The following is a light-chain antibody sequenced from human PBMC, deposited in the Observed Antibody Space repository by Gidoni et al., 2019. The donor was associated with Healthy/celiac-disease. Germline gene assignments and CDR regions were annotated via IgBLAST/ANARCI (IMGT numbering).Light chain of an antibody. J-gene: IGKJ2*04. CDR3: EQYNSYPCS. CDR2: KAS. CDR1: QSISSW. Sequence: DIQMTQSPSTLSASVGDRVTITCRASQSISSWLAWYQQKPGKAPKLLIYKASSLESGVPSRFSGSGSGTEFTLTSSSLQPDDFATYYCEQYNSYPCSFGQGTKLEIK. V-gene: IGKV1-5*03.